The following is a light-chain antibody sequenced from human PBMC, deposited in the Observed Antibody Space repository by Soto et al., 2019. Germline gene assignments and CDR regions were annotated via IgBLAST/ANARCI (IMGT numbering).Light chain of an antibody. CDR3: QQYSNSPET. J-gene: IGKJ1*01. Sequence: EIVLTQSPGTLSLSPGERATLSCRASQSVSNTYLAWYQQKPGQAPRLLIYGASARATGIPERFSGSGSGTDFSLTISRLELEDFAVYYCQQYSNSPETFGQGTKVEIK. V-gene: IGKV3-20*01. CDR1: QSVSNTY. CDR2: GAS.